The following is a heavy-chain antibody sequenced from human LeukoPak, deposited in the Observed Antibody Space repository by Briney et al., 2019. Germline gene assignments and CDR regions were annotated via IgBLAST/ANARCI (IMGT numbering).Heavy chain of an antibody. D-gene: IGHD2-15*01. CDR1: GYTLTELS. V-gene: IGHV1-24*01. Sequence: GASVKVSCKVSGYTLTELSMHWVRQAPGKGLEWMGGFDPEDGETIYAQKFQGRVTMTEDTSTDTAYMELSSLRSEDTAVYYCATGLLYCSGGSCYVSGFDPWGQGTLVTVSS. CDR2: FDPEDGET. CDR3: ATGLLYCSGGSCYVSGFDP. J-gene: IGHJ5*02.